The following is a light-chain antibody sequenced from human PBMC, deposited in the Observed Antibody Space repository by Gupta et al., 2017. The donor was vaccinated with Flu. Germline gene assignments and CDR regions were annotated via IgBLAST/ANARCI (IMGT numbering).Light chain of an antibody. CDR2: AAS. V-gene: IGKV1-39*01. J-gene: IGKJ2*01. CDR1: QSISNY. Sequence: DIQLPQSPSYLSASVGDRVNITCRASQSISNYLNWYPQKPGKAPQVLVYAASSLQSWVPSRFIGSRSGTNFTLTINSLQPEDFATYYCQQSYSTPRYTFGQGTKLEIK. CDR3: QQSYSTPRYT.